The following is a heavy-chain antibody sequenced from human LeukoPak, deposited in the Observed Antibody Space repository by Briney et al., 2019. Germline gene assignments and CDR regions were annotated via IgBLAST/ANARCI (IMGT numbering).Heavy chain of an antibody. CDR1: GGSFSGYY. V-gene: IGHV4-34*01. CDR2: INHSGST. CDR3: ARAPHTYDFWSGYYYYP. Sequence: SETLSLTCAVYGGSFSGYYWSWIRQPPGKGLEWVGEINHSGSTNYNPSLKSRVTISVDTSKNQFSLKLSSVTAADTAVYYCARAPHTYDFWSGYYYYPWGQGTLVTVSS. D-gene: IGHD3-3*01. J-gene: IGHJ5*02.